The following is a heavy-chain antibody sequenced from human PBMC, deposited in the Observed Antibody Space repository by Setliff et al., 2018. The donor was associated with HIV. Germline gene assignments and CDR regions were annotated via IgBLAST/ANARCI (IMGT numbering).Heavy chain of an antibody. CDR2: ITPVFGTA. D-gene: IGHD4-17*01. V-gene: IGHV1-69*13. J-gene: IGHJ6*03. Sequence: SMKVSCKASGGTFKNDVISWVRQAPGQGLEWMGGITPVFGTANYAQKFQGRVTIIADESTSTAYMEISNLRSEDTAVYYCARGSLLRRTVSNLFETVDYWDYYLDVWGKGTTGTVSS. CDR1: GGTFKNDV. CDR3: ARGSLLRRTVSNLFETVDYWDYYLDV.